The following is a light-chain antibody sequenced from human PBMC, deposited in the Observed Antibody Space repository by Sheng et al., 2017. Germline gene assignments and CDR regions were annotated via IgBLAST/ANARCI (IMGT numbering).Light chain of an antibody. Sequence: DIQVTQSPSSLSASVGDRVTITCRASQNIHNYLNWYQKTPGRAPKLLIYAASSLERGVPSRFSASGSGTDFTLTISSLQPEDFTTYYCQQSFSSSITFGQGTRLEIK. CDR2: AAS. CDR1: QNIHNY. V-gene: IGKV1-39*01. CDR3: QQSFSSSIT. J-gene: IGKJ5*01.